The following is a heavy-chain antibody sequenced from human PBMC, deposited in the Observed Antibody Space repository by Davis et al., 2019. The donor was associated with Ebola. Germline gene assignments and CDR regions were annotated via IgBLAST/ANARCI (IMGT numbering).Heavy chain of an antibody. J-gene: IGHJ6*02. D-gene: IGHD3-3*01. V-gene: IGHV1-2*04. CDR2: INPNSGGT. CDR3: ARGYDFWRGYPYYYGMDV. Sequence: AASVKVSCKASGYTFTGYYMHWVRQAPGQGLEWMGWINPNSGGTNYAQKFQGWVTMTRDTSISTAYMELSNLRSEDTALYYCARGYDFWRGYPYYYGMDVWGQGTTVTVSS. CDR1: GYTFTGYY.